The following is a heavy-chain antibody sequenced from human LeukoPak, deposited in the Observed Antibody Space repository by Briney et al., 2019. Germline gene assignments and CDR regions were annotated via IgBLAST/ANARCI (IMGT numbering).Heavy chain of an antibody. CDR2: INQDGSEK. J-gene: IGHJ4*02. D-gene: IGHD5-18*01. Sequence: PGGSLRLSCVASGFSFSNYGMHWVRQAPGKGLEWVANINQDGSEKDYVDSVKGRFTISRDNARNSLYLQMNTLRAEDTAVYFCARLRYTYGKNFDYWGQGALVTVSS. CDR1: GFSFSNYG. CDR3: ARLRYTYGKNFDY. V-gene: IGHV3-7*03.